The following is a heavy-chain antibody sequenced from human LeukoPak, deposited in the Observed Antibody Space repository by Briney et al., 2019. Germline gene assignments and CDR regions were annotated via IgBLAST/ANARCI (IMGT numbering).Heavy chain of an antibody. J-gene: IGHJ6*02. CDR3: ARDYGYCSSTSCFYGMDV. D-gene: IGHD2-2*01. V-gene: IGHV1-2*02. CDR1: GYTFTFYY. CDR2: INPNSGGT. Sequence: ASVTVSCKASGYTFTFYYMHWVRQAPGQGLEWMGWINPNSGGTNYAQKFQGRVTMTRDTSISTAYMELSRLRSDDTAVYYCARDYGYCSSTSCFYGMDVWGQGTTVTVSS.